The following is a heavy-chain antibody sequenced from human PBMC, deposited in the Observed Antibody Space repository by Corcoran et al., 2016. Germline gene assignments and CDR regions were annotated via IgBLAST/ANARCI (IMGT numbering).Heavy chain of an antibody. CDR1: GHTFTSYG. CDR3: ARSVVGRPKEAFDI. J-gene: IGHJ3*02. D-gene: IGHD3-22*01. V-gene: IGHV1-18*01. Sequence: QVQLVQSGAEVKKPGASVNVSCKASGHTFTSYGISWVRQAPGQGLEWMGWITAYNGNTNYAQKLQGIVTMTTDTSTSTAYMELRSLRSDDTAVYYCARSVVGRPKEAFDIWGQGTMVTVSS. CDR2: ITAYNGNT.